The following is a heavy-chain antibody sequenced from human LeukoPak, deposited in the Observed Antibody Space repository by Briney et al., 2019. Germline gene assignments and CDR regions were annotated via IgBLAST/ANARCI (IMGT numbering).Heavy chain of an antibody. CDR2: IYYSGST. CDR3: ARAVLSYCRGGSCPYFDY. D-gene: IGHD2-15*01. V-gene: IGHV4-59*01. Sequence: SETLSLTCTVSGGSISNYYWSWIRQPPGKGLEWIGYIYYSGSTNYNPSLKSRVTISVDTSKNQFSLKLSSLTAADTAVYYCARAVLSYCRGGSCPYFDYWGQGTLVTVSS. J-gene: IGHJ4*01. CDR1: GGSISNYY.